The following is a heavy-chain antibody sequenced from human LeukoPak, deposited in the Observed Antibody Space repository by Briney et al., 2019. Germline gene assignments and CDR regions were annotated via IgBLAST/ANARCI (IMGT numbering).Heavy chain of an antibody. D-gene: IGHD2-15*01. V-gene: IGHV3-48*01. CDR1: RFTFSSYS. CDR2: ISSSSSTI. CDR3: AKGLTPSGPDY. J-gene: IGHJ4*02. Sequence: GGSLRLSCAASRFTFSSYSMNWVRQAPGKGLEWVSYISSSSSTIYYADSVKGRFTISRDNSKNTLYLQMNSLRAEDTAVYYCAKGLTPSGPDYWGQETLVTVSS.